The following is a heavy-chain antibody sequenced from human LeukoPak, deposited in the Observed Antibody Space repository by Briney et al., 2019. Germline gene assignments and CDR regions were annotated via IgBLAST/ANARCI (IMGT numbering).Heavy chain of an antibody. Sequence: PSETLSLTCSVSGGSISSSGYYWNWIRQPPGKGLEWIGSIYYSGSTYYNPSLKSRVTISVDTSKNQFSPKLSSVTAADTAVYYCARDIAARPDNWFDPWGQGTLVTVSS. CDR2: IYYSGST. J-gene: IGHJ5*02. V-gene: IGHV4-39*01. CDR1: GGSISSSGYY. CDR3: ARDIAARPDNWFDP. D-gene: IGHD6-6*01.